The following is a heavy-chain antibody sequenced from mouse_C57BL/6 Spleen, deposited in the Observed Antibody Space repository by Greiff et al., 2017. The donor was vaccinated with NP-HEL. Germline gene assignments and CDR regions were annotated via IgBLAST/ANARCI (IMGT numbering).Heavy chain of an antibody. CDR2: IYPGDGDT. CDR1: GYAFSSSW. Sequence: QVQLKQSGPELVKPGASVKISCKASGYAFSSSWMNWVKQRPGKGLEWIGRIYPGDGDTNYNGKFKGKATLTAHKSSSTAYMQLSSLTSEDSAVYFCAREAVVATGWYFDVWGTGTTVTVSS. V-gene: IGHV1-82*01. D-gene: IGHD1-1*01. CDR3: AREAVVATGWYFDV. J-gene: IGHJ1*03.